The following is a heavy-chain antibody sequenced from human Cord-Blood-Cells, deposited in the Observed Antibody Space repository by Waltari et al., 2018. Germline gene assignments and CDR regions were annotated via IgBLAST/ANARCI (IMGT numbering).Heavy chain of an antibody. V-gene: IGHV4-59*08. J-gene: IGHJ5*02. D-gene: IGHD3-9*01. CDR1: GGSLSSYY. Sequence: QVQLQESGPGLVKPSETLSLTCTVPGGSLSSYYWSWIRQPPGKGLEWIGYIYYSGSTNYNPSLKSRVTISEDTSKNQFSLKLSSVTAADTAVYYCARRGLGNWFDPWGQGTLVTVSS. CDR2: IYYSGST. CDR3: ARRGLGNWFDP.